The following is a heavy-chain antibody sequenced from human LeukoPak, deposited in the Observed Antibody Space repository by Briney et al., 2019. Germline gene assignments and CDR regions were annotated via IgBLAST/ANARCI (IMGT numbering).Heavy chain of an antibody. Sequence: TSVKVSCKASGYTFTSYGINWVRQAPGQGLEWMGWISAYNGNTNYAQKLQGRVTMTRDTSTSTVYMELSSLRSEDTAVYYCARDAQYYYDSSDYSRKKVDNWFDPWGQGTLVTVSS. J-gene: IGHJ5*02. CDR2: ISAYNGNT. D-gene: IGHD3-22*01. CDR3: ARDAQYYYDSSDYSRKKVDNWFDP. V-gene: IGHV1-18*01. CDR1: GYTFTSYG.